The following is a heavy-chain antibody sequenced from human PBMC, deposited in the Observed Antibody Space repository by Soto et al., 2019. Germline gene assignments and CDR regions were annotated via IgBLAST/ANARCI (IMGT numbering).Heavy chain of an antibody. CDR1: GGSFSGYY. V-gene: IGHV4-34*01. D-gene: IGHD6-13*01. CDR3: ERASSSWYYYYGMDV. Sequence: PSETLSLTCAVYGGSFSGYYWSWIRQPPGKGLEWIGEINHSGSTNYNPSLKSRVTISVDTSKNQFSLKLSSVTAADTAVYYCERASSSWYYYYGMDVWGQGTTVTVYS. J-gene: IGHJ6*02. CDR2: INHSGST.